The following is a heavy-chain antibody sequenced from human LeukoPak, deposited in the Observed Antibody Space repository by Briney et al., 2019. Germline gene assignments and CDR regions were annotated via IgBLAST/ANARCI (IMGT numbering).Heavy chain of an antibody. CDR3: ARGVVPAASRYYYYYYYMDV. V-gene: IGHV4-59*01. CDR2: IYYSGST. J-gene: IGHJ6*03. D-gene: IGHD2-2*01. Sequence: SETLSLTCTVSGGSISSYYWSWIRQPPGKGLEWIGYIYYSGSTNYNPSLKSRVTISVDTSKNQFSLKLSSVTAADTAVYYCARGVVPAASRYYYYYYYMDVWGKGTTVTVSS. CDR1: GGSISSYY.